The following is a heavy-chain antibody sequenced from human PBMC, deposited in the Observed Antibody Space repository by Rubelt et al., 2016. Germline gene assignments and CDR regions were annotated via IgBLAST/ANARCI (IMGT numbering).Heavy chain of an antibody. J-gene: IGHJ4*02. CDR3: ARDPPQQLVNPSQTDY. V-gene: IGHV3-9*01. D-gene: IGHD6-13*01. CDR1: GFTFDDYA. CDR2: ISGSGGST. Sequence: VQPGRSLRLSCAASGFTFDDYAMHWVRQAPGKGLEWVSGISGSGGSTYYADSVKGRFTISRDNAKNSLYLQMNSLRAEDTAVYYCARDPPQQLVNPSQTDYWGQGTLVTVSS.